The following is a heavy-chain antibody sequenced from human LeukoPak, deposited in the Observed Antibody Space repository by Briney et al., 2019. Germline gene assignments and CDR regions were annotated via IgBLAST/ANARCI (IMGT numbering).Heavy chain of an antibody. CDR2: ISGFNGYT. Sequence: ASVKVSCKASDYTFTSYGITWVRQAPGQGLEWMGWISGFNGYTNYPQKLQGRVTMTTDTSTSTAYMELRSLRSDDTAVYYCARGYSSGWYAGDWFDPWGQGTLVTVSS. V-gene: IGHV1-18*01. J-gene: IGHJ5*02. CDR3: ARGYSSGWYAGDWFDP. CDR1: DYTFTSYG. D-gene: IGHD6-19*01.